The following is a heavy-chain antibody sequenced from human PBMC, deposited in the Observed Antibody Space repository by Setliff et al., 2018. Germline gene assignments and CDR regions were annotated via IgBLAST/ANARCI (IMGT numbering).Heavy chain of an antibody. D-gene: IGHD3-10*01. CDR3: FGAGTCSY. CDR1: GFTFNKYW. Sequence: PGGSLRLSCAASGFTFNKYWMTWVRQAPGKGLEWLASINPDGSEKYYVDSVKGRFIISRDNAKNSLSLQMNSLRNEDMAVHYCFGAGTCSYWGQGTLVTVSS. CDR2: INPDGSEK. J-gene: IGHJ4*02. V-gene: IGHV3-7*01.